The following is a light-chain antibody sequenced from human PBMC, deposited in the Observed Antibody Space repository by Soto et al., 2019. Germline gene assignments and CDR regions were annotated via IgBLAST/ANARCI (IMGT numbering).Light chain of an antibody. Sequence: SALTQPRAESGSSGRSVTISCNGANSEVAAYTFVTWYQQLPGKAPKLIISAVSYRPSGVPARFSGSKSGNTASLTISGRQAEDEADYYCFSYTASDMWVFGGGTKVTVL. CDR1: NSEVAAYTF. CDR2: AVS. V-gene: IGLV2-11*01. CDR3: FSYTASDMWV. J-gene: IGLJ3*02.